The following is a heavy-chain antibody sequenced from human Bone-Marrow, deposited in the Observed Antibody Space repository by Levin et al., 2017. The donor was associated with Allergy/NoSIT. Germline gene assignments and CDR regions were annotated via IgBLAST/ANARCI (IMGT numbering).Heavy chain of an antibody. D-gene: IGHD3-3*01. V-gene: IGHV3-53*01. Sequence: PGGSLRLSCAVSGFTGNGDYMSWVRQAPGKGLDWVSVIYRGGTTYYADSVMGRFTISRDISKNTLYLQMNGLRAEDTAVYYCARGSFEGIFGTIMPPEYWGQGTLVTVSS. CDR1: GFTGNGDY. CDR2: IYRGGTT. CDR3: ARGSFEGIFGTIMPPEY. J-gene: IGHJ4*02.